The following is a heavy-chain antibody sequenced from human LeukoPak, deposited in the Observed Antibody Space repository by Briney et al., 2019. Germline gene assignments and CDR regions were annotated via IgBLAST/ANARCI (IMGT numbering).Heavy chain of an antibody. CDR2: ISGSGNTI. V-gene: IGHV3-48*03. CDR3: AKDPSSYGYWYFDL. CDR1: GFSFSSYE. Sequence: GGSLRLSCAASGFSFSSYELNWVRHAPGKGLEWVSYISGSGNTIYYADSVKGRFTISRDNAKNSLYLQMNSLRAEDTAVYYCAKDPSSYGYWYFDLWGRGTLVTVSS. D-gene: IGHD5-18*01. J-gene: IGHJ2*01.